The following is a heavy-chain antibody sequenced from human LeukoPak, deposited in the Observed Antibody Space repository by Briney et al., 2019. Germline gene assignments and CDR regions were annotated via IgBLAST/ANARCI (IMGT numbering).Heavy chain of an antibody. Sequence: GGSLTLSCEVSGFTFSFHGMSWVRQAPGKGLEWVSCISGSGGSTYYADSVKGRFTISRDNSKNTLYLQMNSLRTEDAALYYCVRGKQNMDVWGKGTTVTISS. CDR3: VRGKQNMDV. V-gene: IGHV3-23*01. CDR2: ISGSGGST. J-gene: IGHJ6*03. D-gene: IGHD3-10*01. CDR1: GFTFSFHG.